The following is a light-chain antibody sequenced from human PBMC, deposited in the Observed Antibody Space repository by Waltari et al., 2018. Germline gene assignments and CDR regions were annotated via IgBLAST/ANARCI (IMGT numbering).Light chain of an antibody. CDR2: GVS. CDR1: QSVSHN. CDR3: QHYYGWSRT. V-gene: IGKV3-15*01. J-gene: IGKJ1*01. Sequence: EIVLTQSPATLSVSPGATATLSCRASQSVSHNLAWYQQISGQSPRPLLYGVSTRAVGVPERFSGSGSGTDFTLTITDLQSEDFAIYFCQHYYGWSRTFGQGTKV.